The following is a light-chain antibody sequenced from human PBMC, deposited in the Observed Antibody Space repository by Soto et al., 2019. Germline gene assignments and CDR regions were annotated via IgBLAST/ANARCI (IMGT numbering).Light chain of an antibody. V-gene: IGKV3-20*01. Sequence: EIVLTQSPDTLSLSPGERATLSCRASRSIASSYLAWYQQRPGQAPRLLVSGTSTRATGIPDRFSGSGSGTDFTLTISRLEPEDFAVYYCQHYGTSPFTFGPGTKVHIK. CDR3: QHYGTSPFT. J-gene: IGKJ3*01. CDR1: RSIASSY. CDR2: GTS.